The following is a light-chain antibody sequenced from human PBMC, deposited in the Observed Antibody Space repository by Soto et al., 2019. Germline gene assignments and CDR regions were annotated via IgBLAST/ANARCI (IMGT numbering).Light chain of an antibody. J-gene: IGLJ3*02. CDR3: QSYDSSLSGSV. V-gene: IGLV1-40*01. CDR1: SSNIGAGYD. CDR2: GNS. Sequence: QAVVTQPPSVSGAPGQRVTISCTGSSSNIGAGYDVHWYQQLPGTAPKLLIYGNSNRPSGVPDRLSGSKSGTSASLAITGLQAEDEADYSCQSYDSSLSGSVFGGGTKLTVL.